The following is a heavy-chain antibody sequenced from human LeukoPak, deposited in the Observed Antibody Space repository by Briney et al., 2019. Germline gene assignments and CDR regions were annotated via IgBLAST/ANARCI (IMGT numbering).Heavy chain of an antibody. Sequence: PGGSLRLSCAASGFSFRNYWMGWVRQAPGQGQEWVANTKPDGSAEYYADSVRGRFSTSRDNANNLLYLQMNSLRAEDTAVYYCARDGGLHTNFDYWGQGTLVTVSS. CDR2: TKPDGSAE. CDR1: GFSFRNYW. CDR3: ARDGGLHTNFDY. D-gene: IGHD2-15*01. V-gene: IGHV3-7*01. J-gene: IGHJ4*02.